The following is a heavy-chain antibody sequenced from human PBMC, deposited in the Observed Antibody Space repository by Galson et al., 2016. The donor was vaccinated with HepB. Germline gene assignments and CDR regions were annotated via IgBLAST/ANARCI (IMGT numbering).Heavy chain of an antibody. J-gene: IGHJ4*02. D-gene: IGHD1-7*01. V-gene: IGHV1-69*01. CDR3: VRDAAITVTPFDY. CDR1: GGTFSSYA. Sequence: SCKASGGTFSSYAISWVRQAPGQGLEWMGGIIPIFATSDYAQRFQGRVTITADESTSTAYMELSGLRSEDTAVYYCVRDAAITVTPFDYWGQGTLVTVSS. CDR2: IIPIFATS.